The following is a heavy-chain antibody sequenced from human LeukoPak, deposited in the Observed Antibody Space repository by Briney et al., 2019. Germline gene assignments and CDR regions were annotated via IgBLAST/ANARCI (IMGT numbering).Heavy chain of an antibody. Sequence: ASVKVSCKASGYTFTRCFMHWVRQAPGQGLEWMGRINPNSGGTNYAQKFQGRVTMTRDTSISTAYMELSRLRSDDTAVYYCARGNPTMVRGVIITGTFWFDPWGQGTLVTVSS. CDR2: INPNSGGT. D-gene: IGHD3-10*01. V-gene: IGHV1-2*06. CDR1: GYTFTRCF. J-gene: IGHJ5*02. CDR3: ARGNPTMVRGVIITGTFWFDP.